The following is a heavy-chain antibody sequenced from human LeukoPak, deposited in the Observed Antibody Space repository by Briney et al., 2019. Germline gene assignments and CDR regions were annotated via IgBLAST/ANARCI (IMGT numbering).Heavy chain of an antibody. J-gene: IGHJ5*02. D-gene: IGHD2-2*01. CDR3: ARAGYCSSTSCPGWFDP. CDR1: GYTFTSYG. CDR2: ISAYNGNT. Sequence: ASVKVSCKASGYTFTSYGISWVRQAPGQGLEWMGWISAYNGNTNYAQKLQGRVTMTTDTSTSTAYMELRSLRSDDTAAYYCARAGYCSSTSCPGWFDPWGQGTLVTVSS. V-gene: IGHV1-18*01.